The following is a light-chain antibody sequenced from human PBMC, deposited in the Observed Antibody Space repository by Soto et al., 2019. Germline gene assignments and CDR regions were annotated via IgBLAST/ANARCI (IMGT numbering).Light chain of an antibody. Sequence: AIQMTQSPSSLSPSVGDSVTITCRSSQGIRDDVGWYQQRPGEAARLLIYGTSNLQSGVPSRFSGSGSGTDFTLTSSSLQPEDFATYYCLQDYDYPRTFGQGTKV. CDR2: GTS. J-gene: IGKJ1*01. CDR1: QGIRDD. V-gene: IGKV1-6*01. CDR3: LQDYDYPRT.